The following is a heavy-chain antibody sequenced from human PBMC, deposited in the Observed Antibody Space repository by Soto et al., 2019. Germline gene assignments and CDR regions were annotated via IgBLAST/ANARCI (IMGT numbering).Heavy chain of an antibody. D-gene: IGHD3-10*01. CDR2: IIPIIGTT. V-gene: IGHV1-69*01. J-gene: IGHJ6*02. CDR1: GGSFSSYG. Sequence: QVQLVQSGAEVKKPGSSVKVSCKASGGSFSSYGITWVRQAPGQGLEWMGGIIPIIGTTKYAQKFRGRVTITADESTSTAHMELSSLRSEDTAVYFCARELKEPGSYYYYGLDVWGQGTTVAVSS. CDR3: ARELKEPGSYYYYGLDV.